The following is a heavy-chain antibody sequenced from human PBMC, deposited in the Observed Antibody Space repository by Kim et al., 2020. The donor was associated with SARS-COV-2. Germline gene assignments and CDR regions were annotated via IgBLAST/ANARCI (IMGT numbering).Heavy chain of an antibody. J-gene: IGHJ4*02. CDR3: ARHGRIAEDLYDY. V-gene: IGHV4-39*01. D-gene: IGHD6-13*01. Sequence: SNPSLKSRVTISVDTSKNQFSLKLSSVTAADTAVYYCARHGRIAEDLYDYWGQGTLVTVSS.